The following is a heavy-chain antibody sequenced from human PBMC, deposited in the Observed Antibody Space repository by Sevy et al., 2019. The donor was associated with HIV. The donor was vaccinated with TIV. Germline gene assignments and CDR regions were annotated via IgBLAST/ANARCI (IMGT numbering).Heavy chain of an antibody. Sequence: GGSLRLSCAASGFTFSSYEMNWVRQAPGKGLEWVSHISSSGSTIYYADSVKGRFTISRDNAKNSLYLQMNSLRAEDTAVYYCARDTQYSSSLSFDYWGQGTLVTVSS. CDR1: GFTFSSYE. CDR3: ARDTQYSSSLSFDY. D-gene: IGHD6-6*01. CDR2: ISSSGSTI. J-gene: IGHJ4*02. V-gene: IGHV3-48*03.